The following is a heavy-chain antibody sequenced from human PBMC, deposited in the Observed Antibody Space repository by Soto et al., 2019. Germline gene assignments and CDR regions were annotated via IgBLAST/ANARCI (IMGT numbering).Heavy chain of an antibody. CDR3: VRAEVDMPTP. D-gene: IGHD2-15*01. CDR2: IYTDGGT. J-gene: IGHJ5*02. Sequence: EVHLVKSGGGLVQPGGSLRLSCAASGFSVSSNYMIWVRQAPGKGLEWVSVIYTDGGTYYADSVKGRFTISRDNSKNTVDLQMNSLRVEHTAVYYCVRAEVDMPTPWGQGTLVTVSS. CDR1: GFSVSSNY. V-gene: IGHV3-66*01.